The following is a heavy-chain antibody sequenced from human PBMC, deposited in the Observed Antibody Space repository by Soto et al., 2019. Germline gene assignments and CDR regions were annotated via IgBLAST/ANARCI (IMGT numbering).Heavy chain of an antibody. CDR2: ISYDGSNK. CDR3: ARGSTDGYNHRAIDI. V-gene: IGHV3-30-3*01. J-gene: IGHJ3*02. CDR1: GFSFSSYA. Sequence: GGSLRLSCAASGFSFSSYAMHWVSQAPGKGLEWVAVISYDGSNKYYADSVKVRFTTSRDNTKNTLYLQMNSLRAEDTALYYCARGSTDGYNHRAIDIWGQGTMVTVSS. D-gene: IGHD5-12*01.